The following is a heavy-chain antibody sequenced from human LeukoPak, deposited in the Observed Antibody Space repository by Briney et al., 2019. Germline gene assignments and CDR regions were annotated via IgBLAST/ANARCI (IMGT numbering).Heavy chain of an antibody. CDR3: TRDPRHLDY. CDR2: ISPSGTDI. CDR1: GFIFSDSY. Sequence: SLMLYCEGSGFIFSDSYMTWLRQAAGNGLESLSYISPSGTDISYADSVKGRFTISRDNAKNSLYLQMNNLRADDTAVYYCTRDPRHLDYWGQGTLVTVSS. V-gene: IGHV3-11*01. J-gene: IGHJ4*02.